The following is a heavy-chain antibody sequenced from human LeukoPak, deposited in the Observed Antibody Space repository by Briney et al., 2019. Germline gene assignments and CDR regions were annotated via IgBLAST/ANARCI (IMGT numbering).Heavy chain of an antibody. D-gene: IGHD6-19*01. CDR1: GFTFIYYL. Sequence: GSLILSCAGSGFTFIYYLMHWVRQVIGKGPGWVSAIGIRGAIHYSASVKGRFTISRENAESSLSLQMNSLRAEDTAVYYCARGGIQVSGIDEFDYWGQGTLVTVSS. CDR3: ARGGIQVSGIDEFDY. V-gene: IGHV3-13*01. J-gene: IGHJ4*02. CDR2: IGIRGAI.